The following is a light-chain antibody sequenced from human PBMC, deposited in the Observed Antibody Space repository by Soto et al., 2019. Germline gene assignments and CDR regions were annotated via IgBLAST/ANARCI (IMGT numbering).Light chain of an antibody. J-gene: IGLJ1*01. CDR3: NSYAGWIYV. CDR2: EVN. Sequence: QSALTQPPSASGSPGQSVTISCTGTSSDVGGYNYVSWYQHHPGKAPKLIIFEVNKRPSGVRDRFSGSKFGNTASLTVSGLQAEDEADYYCNSYAGWIYVFGTGTKLTVL. V-gene: IGLV2-8*01. CDR1: SSDVGGYNY.